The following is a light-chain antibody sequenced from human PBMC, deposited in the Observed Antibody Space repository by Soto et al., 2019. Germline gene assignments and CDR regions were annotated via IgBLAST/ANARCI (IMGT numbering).Light chain of an antibody. CDR2: EVS. V-gene: IGLV2-23*02. J-gene: IGLJ3*02. Sequence: QSALTQPASVSGSPGQSITISCTGTSSDVGSYNLVSWYQQHPGKAPKLMIYEVSKRPSGVSNRFSGSKSGNTASLTISGLQAEDESDYYCVSYAGSSIWVFGGGTKVTVL. CDR3: VSYAGSSIWV. CDR1: SSDVGSYNL.